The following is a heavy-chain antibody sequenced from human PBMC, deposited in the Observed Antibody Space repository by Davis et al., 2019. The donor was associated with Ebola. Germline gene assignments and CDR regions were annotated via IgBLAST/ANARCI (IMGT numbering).Heavy chain of an antibody. J-gene: IGHJ4*02. D-gene: IGHD3-16*02. CDR2: INTRGDAR. CDR1: GFTFTSYS. Sequence: PGGSLRLSCVTSGFTFTSYSFNWVRQTPGKGLEWIAHINTRGDARVYADSVKGRFTISRDDATNSLSLQMDALKYEDTAVYYCARDYLFAFDSWGQGTLVTVSS. V-gene: IGHV3-48*02. CDR3: ARDYLFAFDS.